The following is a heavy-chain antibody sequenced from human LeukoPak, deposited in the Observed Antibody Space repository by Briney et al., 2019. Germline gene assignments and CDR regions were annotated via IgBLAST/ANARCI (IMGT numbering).Heavy chain of an antibody. CDR3: AKRRRGGYSYGLVNY. V-gene: IGHV3-23*01. Sequence: PGRSLRLTCAASGFTFDDYAMHWVRQAPGKGLERVSGISGSGGSTYYADSVKGRFTISRDNSKNTLYLQMNSLRAEDTAVYYCAKRRRGGYSYGLVNYWGQGTLVTVSS. J-gene: IGHJ4*02. D-gene: IGHD5-18*01. CDR1: GFTFDDYA. CDR2: ISGSGGST.